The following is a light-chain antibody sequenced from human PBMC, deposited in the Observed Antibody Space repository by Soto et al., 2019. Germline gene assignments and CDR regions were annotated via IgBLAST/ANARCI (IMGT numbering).Light chain of an antibody. CDR2: GAS. CDR1: QSVSTNY. Sequence: EIVLTQSPGTLSLSPGERATLSCRASQSVSTNYLAWYQRQPGQPPRLLIYGASSRAAGIADRCSGSGSGTDFTITSTRLEPEDFAVYYCQQYGSSPPTFGQGTKVEIK. J-gene: IGKJ1*01. V-gene: IGKV3-20*01. CDR3: QQYGSSPPT.